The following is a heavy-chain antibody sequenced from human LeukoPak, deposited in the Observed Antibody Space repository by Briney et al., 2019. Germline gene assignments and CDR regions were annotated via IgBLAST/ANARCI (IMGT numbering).Heavy chain of an antibody. CDR3: ARERWFGELLSGDY. V-gene: IGHV4-30-4*01. D-gene: IGHD3-10*01. CDR1: GGSISSGDYY. J-gene: IGHJ4*02. Sequence: SETLSLTCTVSGGSISSGDYYWSWIRQPPGKGLERIGYIYYSGSTYYNPSLKSRVTISVDTSKNQFSLKLSSVTAADTAVYYCARERWFGELLSGDYWGQGTLVTVSS. CDR2: IYYSGST.